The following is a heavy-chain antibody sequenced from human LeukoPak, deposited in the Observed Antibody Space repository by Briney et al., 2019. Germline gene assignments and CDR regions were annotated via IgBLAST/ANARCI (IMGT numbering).Heavy chain of an antibody. CDR1: GVSVSSNF. J-gene: IGHJ5*02. D-gene: IGHD6-13*01. CDR2: IYSGGET. V-gene: IGHV3-66*01. Sequence: GGSLRLSCAAAGVSVSSNFMIWVRQAPGKGLEWVSLIYSGGETSYADSVKGRFSISRDNSKNTLYLQMNSLRVEDTAVYYCTRDPPAVAINTYAWGQGTLVTVSS. CDR3: TRDPPAVAINTYA.